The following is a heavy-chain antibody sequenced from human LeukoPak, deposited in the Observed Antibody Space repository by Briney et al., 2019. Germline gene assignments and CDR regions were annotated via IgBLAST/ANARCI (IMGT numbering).Heavy chain of an antibody. Sequence: GESLKISCKGSGYTFTTYWIGWVRQMPGKGLECLGVIYPGDSDTRYSPSFQGQVTISADKSISTAYLQWSSLKASDTAMYYCARLIDFRPVDYWGQGTLVTVSS. CDR3: ARLIDFRPVDY. CDR1: GYTFTTYW. J-gene: IGHJ4*02. CDR2: IYPGDSDT. V-gene: IGHV5-51*01. D-gene: IGHD2/OR15-2a*01.